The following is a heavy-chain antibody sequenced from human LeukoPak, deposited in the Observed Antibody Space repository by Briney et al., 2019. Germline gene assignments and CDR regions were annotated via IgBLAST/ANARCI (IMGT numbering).Heavy chain of an antibody. J-gene: IGHJ6*02. D-gene: IGHD1-1*01. Sequence: GGSLRLSCAASGFTFSSYGMHWVRQAPGKGLEWVAVISYDGSNKYYADSVKGRFTISRDNSKNTLYLQMNSLRAEDTAVYYCAKDHTTGSGYYYYGMDVWGQGTTVTVSS. CDR1: GFTFSSYG. CDR2: ISYDGSNK. V-gene: IGHV3-30*18. CDR3: AKDHTTGSGYYYYGMDV.